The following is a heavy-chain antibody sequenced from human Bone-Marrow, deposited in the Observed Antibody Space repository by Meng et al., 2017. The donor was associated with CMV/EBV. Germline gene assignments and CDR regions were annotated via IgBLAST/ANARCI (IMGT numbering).Heavy chain of an antibody. Sequence: ASVKVSCKASGYTFTSYYMHWVRQAPGQGLEWMGIINPSGGSTSYAQKFQGRVTMTRDTSTSTVYMELSSLRSEDTAVYYCARELTPDGPEPLDYGMDVWGQGTTVTVSS. CDR2: INPSGGST. CDR1: GYTFTSYY. J-gene: IGHJ6*02. CDR3: ARELTPDGPEPLDYGMDV. V-gene: IGHV1-46*01. D-gene: IGHD2-15*01.